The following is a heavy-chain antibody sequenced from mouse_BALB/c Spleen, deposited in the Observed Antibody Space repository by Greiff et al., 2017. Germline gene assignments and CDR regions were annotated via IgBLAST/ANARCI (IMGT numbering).Heavy chain of an antibody. Sequence: EVQLQQSGTVLARPGASVKMSCKASGYTFTSYWMHWVKQRPGQGLEWIGAIYPGNSDTSYNQKFKGKAKLTAVTSTSTAYMELSSLTNEDSAVYYCTERAVLRPALAYWGQGTLVTVSA. D-gene: IGHD1-2*01. J-gene: IGHJ3*01. CDR2: IYPGNSDT. CDR1: GYTFTSYW. V-gene: IGHV1-5*01. CDR3: TERAVLRPALAY.